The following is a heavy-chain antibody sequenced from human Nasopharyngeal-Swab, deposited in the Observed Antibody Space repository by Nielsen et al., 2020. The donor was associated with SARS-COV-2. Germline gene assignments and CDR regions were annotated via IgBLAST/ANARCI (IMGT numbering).Heavy chain of an antibody. Sequence: GGSLRLSCAASGITFCSYGMHWVRQAPGKGLEWVAVISYDGSNKYYADSVKGRFTISRDNSKNTLYLQMNSLRAEDTAVYYCAREAQTGYSSGWSYYYYGMDVWGQGTSVTVSS. CDR1: GITFCSYG. CDR3: AREAQTGYSSGWSYYYYGMDV. J-gene: IGHJ6*02. D-gene: IGHD6-19*01. V-gene: IGHV3-30*03. CDR2: ISYDGSNK.